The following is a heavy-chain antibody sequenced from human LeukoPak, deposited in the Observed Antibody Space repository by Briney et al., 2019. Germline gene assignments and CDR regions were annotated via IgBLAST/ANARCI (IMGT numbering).Heavy chain of an antibody. V-gene: IGHV3-43*01. J-gene: IGHJ6*03. D-gene: IGHD6-13*01. CDR2: ISWDGGST. CDR1: GFTFDDYT. Sequence: GGSLRLSCAASGFTFDDYTMHWVRQAPGKGLEWVSLISWDGGSTYYADSVKGRFTISRDNSKNSLYLQMNSLRTEDTALYYCAKGDSSSFYYMDVWGKGTTVTVSS. CDR3: AKGDSSSFYYMDV.